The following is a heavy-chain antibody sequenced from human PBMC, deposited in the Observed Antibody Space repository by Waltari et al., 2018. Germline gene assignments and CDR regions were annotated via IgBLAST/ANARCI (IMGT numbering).Heavy chain of an antibody. CDR1: GGSISSPY. J-gene: IGHJ5*02. CDR3: ASGGVPLDP. CDR2: IYYSGST. D-gene: IGHD3-16*01. Sequence: QVQLQESGPGLVKPSETLSLTCTVPGGSISSPYWSWIRQPPGKGLEWIGYIYYSGSTNYNPSLKSRVTISVDTSKNQFSLKLSSVTAADTAVYYCASGGVPLDPWGQGTLVTVSS. V-gene: IGHV4-59*11.